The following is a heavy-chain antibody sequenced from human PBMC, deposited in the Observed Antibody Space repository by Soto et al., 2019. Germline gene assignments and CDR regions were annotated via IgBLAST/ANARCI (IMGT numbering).Heavy chain of an antibody. CDR2: ISWNSGSI. Sequence: PGGSLRLSCAASGFTFDDYAMHWVRQAPGKGLEWVSGISWNSGSIGYADSVKGRFTISRDNAKNSLYLQMNSLRAEDTALYYCAKDLYSGSYYPNAFDIWGQGTMVTVSS. CDR1: GFTFDDYA. D-gene: IGHD1-26*01. V-gene: IGHV3-9*01. CDR3: AKDLYSGSYYPNAFDI. J-gene: IGHJ3*02.